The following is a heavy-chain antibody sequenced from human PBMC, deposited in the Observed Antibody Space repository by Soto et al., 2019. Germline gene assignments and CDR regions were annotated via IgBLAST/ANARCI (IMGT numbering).Heavy chain of an antibody. V-gene: IGHV3-7*01. J-gene: IGHJ6*02. CDR3: ARDGGFGELLGYYYYYGMDV. CDR1: GFTFSIYW. D-gene: IGHD3-10*01. CDR2: IKQDGSEK. Sequence: GGSLRLSCAASGFTFSIYWMSWVRHAPGKGLEWVANIKQDGSEKYYVDSVKGRFTISRDNAKNSLYLQMNSLRAEDTAVYYCARDGGFGELLGYYYYYGMDVWGQGTTVTVSS.